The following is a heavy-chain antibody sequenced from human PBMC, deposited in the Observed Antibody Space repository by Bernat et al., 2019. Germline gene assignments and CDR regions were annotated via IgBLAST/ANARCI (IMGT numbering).Heavy chain of an antibody. CDR2: IWYDGSNK. CDR1: GFTFSSYG. J-gene: IGHJ4*02. Sequence: QVQLVESGGGVVQPGRSLRLSCAASGFTFSSYGMHWVRQAPGKGLEWVALIWYDGSNKYYADSVEGRFTISRDNTKNTLYLQMSSLRAEDTAVFYCARAPFYSSGWLLDDWGQGTLVTVSS. D-gene: IGHD6-19*01. CDR3: ARAPFYSSGWLLDD. V-gene: IGHV3-33*01.